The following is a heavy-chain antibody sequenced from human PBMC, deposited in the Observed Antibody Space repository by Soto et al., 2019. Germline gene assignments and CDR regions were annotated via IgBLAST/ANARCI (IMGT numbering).Heavy chain of an antibody. J-gene: IGHJ4*02. CDR3: AKDPPRDSIGAKDYLDY. CDR1: GFTFSSYA. Sequence: EVQLLESGGGLVQPGGSLRLSCAASGFTFSSYAMSWVRQAPGKGLEWVSAISGSGGSTYYADSVKGRFTISRDNSKNTLYMPMNSLRAGDTAVYYCAKDPPRDSIGAKDYLDYWGQGTLVTVSS. D-gene: IGHD2-21*01. CDR2: ISGSGGST. V-gene: IGHV3-23*01.